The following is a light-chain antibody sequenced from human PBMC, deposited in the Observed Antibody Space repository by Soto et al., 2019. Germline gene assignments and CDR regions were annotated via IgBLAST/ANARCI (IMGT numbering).Light chain of an antibody. CDR3: SSYTSSTTLV. Sequence: QSALTQPASVSGSPGQSITISCTGTSSDVGGYSYVCWYQQHPGKAPKLMIYDVSNRPSGFSDRFSGSKSGNTASLTISGLQAEDEADYYCSSYTSSTTLVFGGGTKVT. CDR2: DVS. CDR1: SSDVGGYSY. J-gene: IGLJ2*01. V-gene: IGLV2-14*03.